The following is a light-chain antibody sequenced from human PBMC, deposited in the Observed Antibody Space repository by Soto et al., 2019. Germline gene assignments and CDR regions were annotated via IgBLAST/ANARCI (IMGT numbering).Light chain of an antibody. CDR3: QSYDSSLSGVV. Sequence: QSVLTQPPSVSGAPGQRVTISCTGSSSNIGSGYDVHWYQHLPGTAPKLLIYGNSNRPSGVTDRFSGSKSGTSASLAITGLQAEDEADYYCQSYDSSLSGVVFGGGTKLTVL. CDR1: SSNIGSGYD. V-gene: IGLV1-40*01. CDR2: GNS. J-gene: IGLJ2*01.